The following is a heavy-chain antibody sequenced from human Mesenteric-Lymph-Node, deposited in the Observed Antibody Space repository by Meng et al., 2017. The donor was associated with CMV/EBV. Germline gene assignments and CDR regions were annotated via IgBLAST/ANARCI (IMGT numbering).Heavy chain of an antibody. D-gene: IGHD3-3*01. CDR1: GFTFSSYA. V-gene: IGHV3-53*01. Sequence: GESLRLSCAASGFTFSSYAMSWVRQIPGKGLEWVSVIYSGGSTYYADSVKGRFTISRDNSKNTLYLQMNSLRAEDTAVYYCARLGYFTIFGVAQWRDYWGQGTLVTVSS. J-gene: IGHJ4*02. CDR3: ARLGYFTIFGVAQWRDY. CDR2: IYSGGST.